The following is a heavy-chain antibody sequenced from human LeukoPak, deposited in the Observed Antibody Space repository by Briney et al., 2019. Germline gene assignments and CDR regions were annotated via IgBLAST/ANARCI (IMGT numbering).Heavy chain of an antibody. V-gene: IGHV1-2*02. CDR3: ARGDNVVVPAARTNWFDP. Sequence: GASVKVSCKASGYTFTGYYMHWVRQAPGQGLEWMGWINPNSGGTNYAQKFQGRVTMTRDTSISTAYMELSRLRSDDTAVYYCARGDNVVVPAARTNWFDPWGQGTLVTVSS. D-gene: IGHD2-2*01. CDR1: GYTFTGYY. J-gene: IGHJ5*02. CDR2: INPNSGGT.